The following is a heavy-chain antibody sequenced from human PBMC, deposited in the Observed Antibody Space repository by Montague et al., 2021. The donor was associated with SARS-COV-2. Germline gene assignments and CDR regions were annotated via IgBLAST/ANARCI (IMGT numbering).Heavy chain of an antibody. J-gene: IGHJ4*02. CDR1: VRSISSSSYY. V-gene: IGHV4-39*07. Sequence: SETLSLTCTVSVRSISSSSYYWGWIRQPPGTGLEWIGSIYSSGSTYYNPSLKSRVTISVDTSKNQFSLKLSSVTAADTAVYYCARDLNEYSSSGGFDYWGQGNLVTVSS. D-gene: IGHD6-6*01. CDR3: ARDLNEYSSSGGFDY. CDR2: IYSSGST.